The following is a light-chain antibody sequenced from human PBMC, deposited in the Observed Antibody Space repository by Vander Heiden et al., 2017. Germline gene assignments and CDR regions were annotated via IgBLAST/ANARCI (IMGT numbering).Light chain of an antibody. V-gene: IGKV2-28*01. J-gene: IGKJ1*01. CDR2: LVS. Sequence: DIVMTQSPLSLPVTPGEPASISCRSSQSLLHSNGYYYVDWYLQKPRLSTQLLNYLVSNRASGVPDRFSGSGSGADFTLKISRVEAEDVGVYYCMQDLQTWTFGQGTKVEIK. CDR1: QSLLHSNGYYY. CDR3: MQDLQTWT.